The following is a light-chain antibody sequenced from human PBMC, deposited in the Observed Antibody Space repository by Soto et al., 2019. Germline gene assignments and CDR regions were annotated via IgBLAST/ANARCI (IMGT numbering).Light chain of an antibody. CDR2: WAS. Sequence: DIVMTQSPDSLAVSLGERATINCKSSQSVLYSSNNKNYLAWYQQKPGQPPKLLIYWASTRGSGVPGRFIGSGSWTHFSLTISSLQAEDVAVYYCQQYYSTPSISFGQGTRLEIK. V-gene: IGKV4-1*01. J-gene: IGKJ5*01. CDR3: QQYYSTPSIS. CDR1: QSVLYSSNNKNY.